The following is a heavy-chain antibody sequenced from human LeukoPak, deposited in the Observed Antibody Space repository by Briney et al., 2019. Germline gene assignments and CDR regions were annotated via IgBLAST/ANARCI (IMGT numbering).Heavy chain of an antibody. Sequence: PGGSLRLSCAASGFSFSSYGMHWVRQAPGEGLEWVAVISYDEITKYYADSVKGRFAMSRDNSENTLYLQMNSLRPEDTAVYYCAKSGTRYCSGGNCYFDYWGQGTLVTVSS. D-gene: IGHD2-15*01. CDR2: ISYDEITK. J-gene: IGHJ4*02. CDR1: GFSFSSYG. CDR3: AKSGTRYCSGGNCYFDY. V-gene: IGHV3-30*18.